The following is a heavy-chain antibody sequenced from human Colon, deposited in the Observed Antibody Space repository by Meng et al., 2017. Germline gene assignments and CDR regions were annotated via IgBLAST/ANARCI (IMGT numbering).Heavy chain of an antibody. D-gene: IGHD3-10*01. Sequence: GESLKISCATSGFTFSVYGMHWVRQAPGKGLEWVAGLGTMGDHEDYVDSVRGRFIISRDNAKNKLYLQMNFLRAEDTAVYYCARDCGGGRPWQFDYWGQGILVTVSS. CDR3: ARDCGGGRPWQFDY. CDR1: GFTFSVYG. J-gene: IGHJ4*02. V-gene: IGHV3-33*01. CDR2: LGTMGDHE.